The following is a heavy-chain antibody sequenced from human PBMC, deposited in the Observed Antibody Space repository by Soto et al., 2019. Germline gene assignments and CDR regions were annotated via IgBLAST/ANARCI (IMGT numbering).Heavy chain of an antibody. CDR2: ISGSTSTI. CDR3: ARSANGGMDV. Sequence: LRLSCTASGFTFSDFYMSWIRQTPGRGLDWISYISGSTSTIYYADSVKGRFTISRDNAKKSVYLQMNSPRAEDTAVYYCARSANGGMDVWGRGTTVTVSS. J-gene: IGHJ6*02. V-gene: IGHV3-11*01. CDR1: GFTFSDFY.